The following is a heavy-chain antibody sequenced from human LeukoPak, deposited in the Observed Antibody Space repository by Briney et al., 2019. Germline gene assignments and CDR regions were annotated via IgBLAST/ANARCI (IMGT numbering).Heavy chain of an antibody. CDR2: IYSGGST. V-gene: IGHV3-66*01. CDR3: ARDGGDYYDRPHAFDI. Sequence: GGSLRLSCAASGFTFSSNYMSWVRQAPGKGLEWVSVIYSGGSTYYADSVKGRFTISRDNSKNTLYLQMNSLRAEDTAVYYCARDGGDYYDRPHAFDIWGQGTMVTVSS. D-gene: IGHD3-22*01. CDR1: GFTFSSNY. J-gene: IGHJ3*02.